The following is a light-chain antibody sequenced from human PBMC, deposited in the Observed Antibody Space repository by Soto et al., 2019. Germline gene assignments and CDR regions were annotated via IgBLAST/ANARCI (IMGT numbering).Light chain of an antibody. CDR3: PAWDDSLSAVV. V-gene: IGLV1-44*01. Sequence: QSVLTQSPSASGTPGQRVTISCSGSRSNIGTYTVNWYQQLPGTAPTLLIYRNHQRPSGVPDRFSGSKSGTSASLAISGPPSDDEADYYCPAWDDSLSAVVFGGGTQLTVL. CDR2: RNH. CDR1: RSNIGTYT. J-gene: IGLJ2*01.